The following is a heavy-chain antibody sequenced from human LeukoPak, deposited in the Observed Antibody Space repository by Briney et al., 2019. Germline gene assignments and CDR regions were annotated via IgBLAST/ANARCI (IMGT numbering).Heavy chain of an antibody. CDR3: TTDSHYYYDSSGYYY. Sequence: PGGSLRLSCAASGFTFSSYSMNWVRQAPGKGLEWVSYISSSSSTIYYADSVKGRFTISRDNAKNSLYLQMNSLRAEDTAVYYCTTDSHYYYDSSGYYYWGQGTLVTVSS. CDR2: ISSSSSTI. D-gene: IGHD3-22*01. CDR1: GFTFSSYS. J-gene: IGHJ4*02. V-gene: IGHV3-48*01.